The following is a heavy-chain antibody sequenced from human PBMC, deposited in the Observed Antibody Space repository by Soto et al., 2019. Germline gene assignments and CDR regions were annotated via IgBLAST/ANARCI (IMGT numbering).Heavy chain of an antibody. Sequence: SETLSLTCAVSGYSISSVYTWGWIRVPPGKGLEWIGSLYHGGSKYYNPSLKSRVTMSVDTSKNKFSLRLSSVTAADTAIYYSATRRKVIGLLIPPLDPRGQGTQVTDS. D-gene: IGHD2-21*01. CDR2: LYHGGSK. CDR3: ATRRKVIGLLIPPLDP. V-gene: IGHV4-38-2*01. CDR1: GYSISSVYT. J-gene: IGHJ5*02.